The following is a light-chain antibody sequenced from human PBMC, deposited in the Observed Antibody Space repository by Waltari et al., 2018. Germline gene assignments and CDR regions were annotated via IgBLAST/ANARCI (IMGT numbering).Light chain of an antibody. J-gene: IGKJ1*01. CDR2: AAS. CDR3: QQYNSYST. CDR1: QSVSVW. Sequence: DVQMTQSPSTLSASVGDRVTITCRASQSVSVWLAWYQQKPGKAPKLLIYAASSLESGVPSRCSGSGSGTEFTLTISGLQPDDFATYYCQQYNSYSTFGQGTKVEIK. V-gene: IGKV1-5*03.